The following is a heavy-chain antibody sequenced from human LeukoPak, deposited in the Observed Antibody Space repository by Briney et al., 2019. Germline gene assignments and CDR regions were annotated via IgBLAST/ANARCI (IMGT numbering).Heavy chain of an antibody. Sequence: GGSLRLSCAASGFTFSSYGMHWVRQAPGKGLEWVAVISYDGSNKYYADSVKGRFTISRDNSKNTLYLQMNSLRAEDTAVYYCAKLTTGTTQDAFDIWGQGTMVTVSS. V-gene: IGHV3-30*18. J-gene: IGHJ3*02. CDR3: AKLTTGTTQDAFDI. CDR1: GFTFSSYG. CDR2: ISYDGSNK. D-gene: IGHD1-7*01.